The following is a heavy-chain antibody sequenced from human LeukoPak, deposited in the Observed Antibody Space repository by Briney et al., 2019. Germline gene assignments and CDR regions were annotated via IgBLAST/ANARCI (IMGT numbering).Heavy chain of an antibody. CDR3: ARVKDYYDPKDYFDY. CDR2: INPNSGGT. D-gene: IGHD3-22*01. CDR1: GYTLTSYG. J-gene: IGHJ4*02. Sequence: ASVKVSCNASGYTLTSYGISWVRQAPGQGLEWMGWINPNSGGTNYAQKFQGRVTMTRDTSISTAYMELSRLRSDDTAVYYCARVKDYYDPKDYFDYWGQGTLVTVSS. V-gene: IGHV1-2*02.